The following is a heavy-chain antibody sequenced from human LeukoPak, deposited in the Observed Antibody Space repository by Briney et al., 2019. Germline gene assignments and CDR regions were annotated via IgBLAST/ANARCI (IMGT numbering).Heavy chain of an antibody. J-gene: IGHJ4*02. CDR1: GFTFSAYW. Sequence: PGGSLRLSCTASGFTFSAYWMHWVRQAPGKGLEWVSSISDSGTYIYYADSLKGRFTISRDNAKNSLYLQMNSLRAEDTAVYYCARGVRIQLNDYWGQGTLVTGSS. CDR3: ARGVRIQLNDY. V-gene: IGHV3-21*01. D-gene: IGHD5-18*01. CDR2: ISDSGTYI.